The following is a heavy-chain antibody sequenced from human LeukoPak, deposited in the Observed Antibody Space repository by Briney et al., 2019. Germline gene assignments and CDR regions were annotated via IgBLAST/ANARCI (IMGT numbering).Heavy chain of an antibody. CDR3: QAYYGSGSYSDY. J-gene: IGHJ4*02. CDR2: IYYSGST. V-gene: IGHV4-39*01. CDR1: GGSISRSVYY. Sequence: PSETLSLTCTVSGGSISRSVYYWGWIRQPPGKGLEWIGSIYYSGSTYYNPSLESRVTISVDTSKNQFSLKLSSMTAADTAVYYCQAYYGSGSYSDYWGQGTLVTVSS. D-gene: IGHD3-10*01.